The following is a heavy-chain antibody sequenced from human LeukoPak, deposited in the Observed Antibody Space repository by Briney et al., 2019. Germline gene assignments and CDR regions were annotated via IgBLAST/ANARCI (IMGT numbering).Heavy chain of an antibody. Sequence: GGSLRLSCAASGFTFSSYAMSWVRQAPEKGLEWVSTISGSGGGTYYADSVKGRFTISRDNSRNTLYLQMNSLRAEDTAVYYCAKGAVSGNYYYYGMDVWGQGTTVTVSS. CDR2: ISGSGGGT. CDR3: AKGAVSGNYYYYGMDV. J-gene: IGHJ6*02. D-gene: IGHD6-19*01. CDR1: GFTFSSYA. V-gene: IGHV3-23*01.